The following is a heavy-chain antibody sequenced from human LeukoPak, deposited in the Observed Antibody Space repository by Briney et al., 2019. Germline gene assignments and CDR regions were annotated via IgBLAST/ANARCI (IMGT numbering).Heavy chain of an antibody. CDR2: ITSNGGST. D-gene: IGHD3-10*01. J-gene: IGHJ5*02. CDR1: GFTISNYA. CDR3: ARAAVRGLIYWFDP. Sequence: GGSLRLSCAASGFTISNYAMHWVRQAPGKGLEDVAAITSNGGSTYYLDSVKGRFTISRDNSKNTLYLQMGSLRADDMAVHYCARAAVRGLIYWFDPWGQGTLVTVSS. V-gene: IGHV3-64*02.